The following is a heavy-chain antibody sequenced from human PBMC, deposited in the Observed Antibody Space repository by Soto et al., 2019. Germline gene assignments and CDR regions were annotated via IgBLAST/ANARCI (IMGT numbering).Heavy chain of an antibody. J-gene: IGHJ5*02. V-gene: IGHV1-69*12. CDR3: ACSVGIYCGGVCYSAPWFYP. CDR1: GGTFSSYA. D-gene: IGHD2-21*02. Sequence: QVQLVQSGAEVKKPGSSVKVSCKASGGTFSSYAISWVRQAPGQGLEWMGGIIPIFGTANYAQKFQGRGTLTADESTSTAYTELRRLRSEDMAVHYCACSVGIYCGGVCYSAPWFYPWGQGHLVTVSS. CDR2: IIPIFGTA.